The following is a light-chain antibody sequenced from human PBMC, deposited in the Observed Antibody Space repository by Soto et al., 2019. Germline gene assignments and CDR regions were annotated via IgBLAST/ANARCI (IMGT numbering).Light chain of an antibody. CDR1: SSDVGGYNY. J-gene: IGLJ2*01. CDR3: SSSTRTSPL. Sequence: LTQPASVSGSPGQSITISCTGASSDVGGYNYVSWYQHHPGKAPKLMIYDVSNRPSGVSNRFSDSKSGNTASLIISGLQAEDEADYYCSSSTRTSPLFGGGTK. CDR2: DVS. V-gene: IGLV2-14*03.